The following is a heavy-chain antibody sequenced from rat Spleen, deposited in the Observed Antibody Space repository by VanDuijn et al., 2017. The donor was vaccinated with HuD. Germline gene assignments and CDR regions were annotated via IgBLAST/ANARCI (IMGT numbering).Heavy chain of an antibody. J-gene: IGHJ2*01. Sequence: EVQLVESRGGLVQPGRSLKLSCAASGFTFSNYGMSWVRQAPTKGLEWVASISSGGDNTYYRDSVKGRFTISRDNANNTLYLQMDSLRSEETASYYCARRETSSDYWGQGVMVTVSS. CDR1: GFTFSNYG. CDR3: ARRETSSDY. CDR2: ISSGGDNT. V-gene: IGHV5S13*01.